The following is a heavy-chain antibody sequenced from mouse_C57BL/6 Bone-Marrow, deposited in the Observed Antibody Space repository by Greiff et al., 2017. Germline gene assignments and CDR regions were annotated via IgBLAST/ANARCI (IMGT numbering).Heavy chain of an antibody. CDR1: GFTFSSYG. CDR2: ISSGGSYT. Sequence: VQLQQSGGDLVKPGGSLKLSCAASGFTFSSYGMSWVRQTPDKRLEWVATISSGGSYTYYPDSVKGRFTISRDNAKNTLYLQMSSLKSEDTAMYYCARRGIYYGNYHYYAMDYWGQGTSVTVSS. J-gene: IGHJ4*01. CDR3: ARRGIYYGNYHYYAMDY. V-gene: IGHV5-6*01. D-gene: IGHD2-1*01.